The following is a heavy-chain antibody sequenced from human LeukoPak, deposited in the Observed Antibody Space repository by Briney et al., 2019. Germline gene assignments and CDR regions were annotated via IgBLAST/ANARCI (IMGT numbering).Heavy chain of an antibody. CDR3: AREYEGQQTGFDN. D-gene: IGHD3-16*01. Sequence: PGGSLRLSCAAAGFTFSTYDMHWVRQAPGEGLERVAGISYDGGNKYYADSVKGRFTISRDNSENTLWLQMNSLRTEDTAVYYCAREYEGQQTGFDNWGQGTLVTVSS. V-gene: IGHV3-30-3*01. J-gene: IGHJ4*02. CDR1: GFTFSTYD. CDR2: ISYDGGNK.